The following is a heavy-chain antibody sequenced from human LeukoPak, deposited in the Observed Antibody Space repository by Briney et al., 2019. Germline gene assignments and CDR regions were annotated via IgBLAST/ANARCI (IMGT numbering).Heavy chain of an antibody. Sequence: ASVKVSCKASGYTFTGYYMHWVRQAPGQGLEWMGWINPNSGGTNYAQKFQGRVTMTRDTSISTAYMELSRLRSDDTAVYYCARGQHPVGFYGMDVWGQGTTVTVSS. CDR1: GYTFTGYY. D-gene: IGHD2-21*01. V-gene: IGHV1-2*02. CDR2: INPNSGGT. J-gene: IGHJ6*02. CDR3: ARGQHPVGFYGMDV.